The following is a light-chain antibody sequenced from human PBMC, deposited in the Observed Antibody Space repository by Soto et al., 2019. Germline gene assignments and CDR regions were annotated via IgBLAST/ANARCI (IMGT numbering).Light chain of an antibody. CDR1: QSISSSY. CDR3: QQYGSSPPWG. CDR2: GAS. Sequence: EIVMTQSPATLSLSPGERATLSCRASQSISSSYLSWYQEKPGQAPRLLIYGASIRATGIPARFSGSGSGTAFTLTISRLEPEDFAVYYCQQYGSSPPWGFGQGTKVDIK. J-gene: IGKJ1*01. V-gene: IGKV3-20*01.